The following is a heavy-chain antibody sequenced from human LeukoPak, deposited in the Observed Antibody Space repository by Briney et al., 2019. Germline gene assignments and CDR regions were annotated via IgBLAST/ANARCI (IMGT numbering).Heavy chain of an antibody. CDR1: GGSFSGYY. D-gene: IGHD2-21*02. V-gene: IGHV4-34*01. J-gene: IGHJ4*01. Sequence: PSETLSLTCAVYGGSFSGYYWSWIRQPPGKGLEWIGEINHSGSTNYNPSLKSRVTISVDTSKNQFSLKLSSVTAADTAVYYCARVTDCGGDCYFFDYWGHGTLVTVSS. CDR2: INHSGST. CDR3: ARVTDCGGDCYFFDY.